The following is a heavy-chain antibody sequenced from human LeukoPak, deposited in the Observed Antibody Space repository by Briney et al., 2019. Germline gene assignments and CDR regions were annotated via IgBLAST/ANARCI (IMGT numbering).Heavy chain of an antibody. Sequence: GGSLRLSCTASGFTFNGYGMNWVRQAPGKGLEWVSYISSISSTIYYSDSVKGRFTISRDNAKNSLYLQMNSLRAEDTALYYCAKDIGCSGGSCYYYYYGMDVWGQGTTVTVSS. V-gene: IGHV3-48*01. J-gene: IGHJ6*02. CDR3: AKDIGCSGGSCYYYYYGMDV. CDR2: ISSISSTI. D-gene: IGHD2-15*01. CDR1: GFTFNGYG.